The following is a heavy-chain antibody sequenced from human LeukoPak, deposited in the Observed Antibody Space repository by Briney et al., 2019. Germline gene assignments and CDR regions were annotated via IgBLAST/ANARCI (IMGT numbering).Heavy chain of an antibody. D-gene: IGHD2-15*01. CDR1: GFTFSTYA. J-gene: IGHJ3*02. V-gene: IGHV3-23*01. Sequence: PGRSLRLSCAASGFTFSTYAIHWVRQAPGKGLEWVSAISGSAMSTYYADSVKGRFTISRDNSKNTLYLQMNSLTAEDTAVYYCAKPNWGELLRNGAFDIWGQGTKVTVSS. CDR3: AKPNWGELLRNGAFDI. CDR2: ISGSAMST.